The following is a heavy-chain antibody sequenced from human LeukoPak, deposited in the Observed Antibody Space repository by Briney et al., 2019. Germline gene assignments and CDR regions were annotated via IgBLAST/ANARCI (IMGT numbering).Heavy chain of an antibody. J-gene: IGHJ5*02. D-gene: IGHD2-2*01. V-gene: IGHV4-4*02. CDR3: ASLPDRYCSSTSCLGP. CDR1: GGSISSSNW. Sequence: PSETLSLTCAVSGGSISSSNWWSWVRQPPGKGLEGIGEIYHSGSTNYNPSLKSRVTISVDTSKNQFSLKLSSVTAADTAVYYCASLPDRYCSSTSCLGPWGQGTLVTVSS. CDR2: IYHSGST.